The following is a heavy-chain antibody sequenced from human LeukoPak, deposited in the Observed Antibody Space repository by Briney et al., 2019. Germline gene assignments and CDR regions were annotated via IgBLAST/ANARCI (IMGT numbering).Heavy chain of an antibody. J-gene: IGHJ4*02. CDR3: VRDWGYDSSGYWQKYFDT. CDR2: INHDGSST. V-gene: IGHV3-74*01. Sequence: PGGSLRLSCATSGFTFSTFWMHWVRQAPGKGLVWVSRINHDGSSTNYADSVKGRFTTSRDNAKNTLYLQMNSLRAEDTAVYYCVRDWGYDSSGYWQKYFDTWGQGTLVTVSS. CDR1: GFTFSTFW. D-gene: IGHD3-22*01.